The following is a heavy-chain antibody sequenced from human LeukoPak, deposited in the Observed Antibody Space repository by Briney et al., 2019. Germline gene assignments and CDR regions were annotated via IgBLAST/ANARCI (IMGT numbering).Heavy chain of an antibody. CDR3: TRLLRSGVYCFDS. D-gene: IGHD3-10*01. J-gene: IGHJ4*02. V-gene: IGHV1-8*03. Sequence: ASVKVSCKASGYTFTTYEINWVRQATGQGLEWMGWMNPNSGNSGYAQNFQGRVTITRDTSISTAYMELSSLRSDDTAVYYCTRLLRSGVYCFDSWGQGTLVTVSS. CDR2: MNPNSGNS. CDR1: GYTFTTYE.